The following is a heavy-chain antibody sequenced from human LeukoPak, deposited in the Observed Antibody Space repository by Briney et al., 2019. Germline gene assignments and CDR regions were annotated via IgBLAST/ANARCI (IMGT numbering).Heavy chain of an antibody. Sequence: GGSLRLSCAASGFTVSSNYMSWVRQAPGKGLEWVSVIYSGGSTYYADSVKGRFTISRDNSKNTLYLQMNSLRAEDTAVYYCARTDCGGDCYSYYYYYGMDVWGQGTTVTVSS. CDR1: GFTVSSNY. CDR3: ARTDCGGDCYSYYYYYGMDV. J-gene: IGHJ6*02. CDR2: IYSGGST. D-gene: IGHD2-21*02. V-gene: IGHV3-53*01.